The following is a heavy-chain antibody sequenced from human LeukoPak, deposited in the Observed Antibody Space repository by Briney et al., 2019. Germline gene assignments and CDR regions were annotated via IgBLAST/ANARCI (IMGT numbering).Heavy chain of an antibody. CDR3: ARDGPKYCSNGVCYAPVDP. CDR2: TSSGSSYI. CDR1: GFTFSSYS. D-gene: IGHD2-8*01. Sequence: TPGGSLRLSCAASGFTFSSYSMNWVRQAPGKGLEWVSSTSSGSSYIYYADSVKGRFTISRDNGKNSLYLQMNSLRAEDTAVYYCARDGPKYCSNGVCYAPVDPWGQGTLVTVSS. V-gene: IGHV3-21*01. J-gene: IGHJ5*02.